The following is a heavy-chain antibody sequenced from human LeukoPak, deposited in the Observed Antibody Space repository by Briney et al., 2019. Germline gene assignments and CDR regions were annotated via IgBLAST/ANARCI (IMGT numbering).Heavy chain of an antibody. Sequence: PGRSLRLSCAASGFTFYDYAMHGPRQAPEEGLEWVSGISWYRGSIGCADSVKGRFTISRDNAKNSLYLQMNSLRAEDMALYYCAKGFGYCTNGVCYGDAFDIWGQGTMVTVSS. V-gene: IGHV3-9*03. D-gene: IGHD2-8*01. CDR2: ISWYRGSI. CDR1: GFTFYDYA. CDR3: AKGFGYCTNGVCYGDAFDI. J-gene: IGHJ3*02.